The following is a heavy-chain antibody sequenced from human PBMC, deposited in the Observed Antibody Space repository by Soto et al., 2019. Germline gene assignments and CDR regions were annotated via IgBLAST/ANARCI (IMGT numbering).Heavy chain of an antibody. J-gene: IGHJ6*02. CDR3: ARGGGDYGYAVDV. V-gene: IGHV4-34*01. CDR2: IRHRGST. CDR1: GGSFS. D-gene: IGHD4-17*01. Sequence: QVQLQQWGAGLLKPSETLSLNCAVYGGSFSWTWIRQPPGKGLEWIGEIRHRGSTNYNPSLKSRVGISIDRSKSQVSLTVYSVTAADTAVYYCARGGGDYGYAVDVWGQGTTVTVSS.